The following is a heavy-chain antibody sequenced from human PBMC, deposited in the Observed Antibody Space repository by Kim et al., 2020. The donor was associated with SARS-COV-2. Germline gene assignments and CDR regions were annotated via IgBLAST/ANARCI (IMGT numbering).Heavy chain of an antibody. V-gene: IGHV3-11*06. Sequence: SVKGRFTISRDNAKNSLYLQMNSLRAEDTAVYYCARDNYYDSSGVRAFDIWGQGTMVTVSS. J-gene: IGHJ3*02. CDR3: ARDNYYDSSGVRAFDI. D-gene: IGHD3-22*01.